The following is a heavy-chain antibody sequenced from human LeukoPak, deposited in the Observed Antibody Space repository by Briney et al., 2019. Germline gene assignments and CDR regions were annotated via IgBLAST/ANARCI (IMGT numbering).Heavy chain of an antibody. CDR2: IYSGGST. J-gene: IGHJ4*02. Sequence: GGSLRLSCAASEFSVGSNYMTWVRQAPGKGLEWVSLIYSGGSTYYADSVKGRFTISRDNSKNTLYLQMNSLRAEDTAVYYCARATTYDILTGFSDYWGQGTLVTVSS. D-gene: IGHD3-9*01. V-gene: IGHV3-66*01. CDR1: EFSVGSNY. CDR3: ARATTYDILTGFSDY.